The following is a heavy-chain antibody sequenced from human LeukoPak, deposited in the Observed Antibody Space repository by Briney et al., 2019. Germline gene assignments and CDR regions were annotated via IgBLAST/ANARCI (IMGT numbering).Heavy chain of an antibody. D-gene: IGHD4-23*01. CDR1: GESFSDYS. V-gene: IGHV4-34*01. CDR2: INHSGGT. Sequence: SETLSLTCAVYGESFSDYSWPWIRQTPGKGLEWIGEINHSGGTNYNPSLKSRVTMSVDTSKNQLSLKLSSLTAADTAVYYCARVTGGLRWRSWFDPWGQGTLVTVSS. CDR3: ARVTGGLRWRSWFDP. J-gene: IGHJ5*02.